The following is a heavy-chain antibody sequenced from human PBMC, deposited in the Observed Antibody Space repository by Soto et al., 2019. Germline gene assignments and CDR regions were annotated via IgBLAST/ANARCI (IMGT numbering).Heavy chain of an antibody. CDR3: ARESGGATATLDYYYFYMDV. Sequence: QVQLVQSGAEVKKPGASVTVSCRSSGDTFNDYYIHWVRQAPGQGLEWMGWINPNSGVTKYAQKSQDWVIRIRDTSIRSVNMQLSRLRSDDTAVYYCARESGGATATLDYYYFYMDVWGTGTTVTVSS. V-gene: IGHV1-2*04. CDR2: INPNSGVT. D-gene: IGHD5-12*01. J-gene: IGHJ6*03. CDR1: GDTFNDYY.